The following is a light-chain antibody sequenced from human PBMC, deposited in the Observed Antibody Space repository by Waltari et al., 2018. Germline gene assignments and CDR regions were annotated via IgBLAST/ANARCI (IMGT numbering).Light chain of an antibody. J-gene: IGLJ2*01. V-gene: IGLV2-14*03. CDR1: SSDVGSYNY. CDR3: GSYTTSSTLV. CDR2: DVS. Sequence: QSALTQPASVSGSPGQSITISCTGTSSDVGSYNYVSWYQQNSGKAPKLMIYDVSKRPSGVSTRCSGSKSCNTASLTISGLQAEDEADYYCGSYTTSSTLVFGGGTKLTVL.